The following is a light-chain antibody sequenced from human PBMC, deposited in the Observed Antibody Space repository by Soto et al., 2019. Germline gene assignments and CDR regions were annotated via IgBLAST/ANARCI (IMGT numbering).Light chain of an antibody. CDR2: GAS. V-gene: IGKV3-15*01. CDR3: QQYFRWPPWT. J-gene: IGKJ1*01. Sequence: EIVMTQSPATLSVYPGEGVTLSCRASQSVSTDLAWYQQKPGQAPRLLIYGASIRAIGVPDRFSGSGSGTDFTFTISSLQSEDSAIYYCQQYFRWPPWTFGHVTKVDI. CDR1: QSVSTD.